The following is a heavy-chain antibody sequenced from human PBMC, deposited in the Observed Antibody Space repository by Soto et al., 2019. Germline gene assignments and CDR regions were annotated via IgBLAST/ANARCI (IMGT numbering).Heavy chain of an antibody. V-gene: IGHV4-34*01. CDR2: INHSGST. Sequence: QVQLQQWGAGLLKPSETLSLTCAVYGGSFSGYYWSWIRQPPGKGLEWIGEINHSGSTNYNPSLKRRVTISVDTSKNQFSLKLTSVTAADTAVYYCAREKVGATIGYYWGQGTLVTVSS. D-gene: IGHD1-26*01. J-gene: IGHJ4*02. CDR1: GGSFSGYY. CDR3: AREKVGATIGYY.